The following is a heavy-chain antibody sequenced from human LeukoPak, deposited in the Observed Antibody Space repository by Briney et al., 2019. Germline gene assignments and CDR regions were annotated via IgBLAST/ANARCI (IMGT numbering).Heavy chain of an antibody. CDR1: GGSISSGGYY. V-gene: IGHV4-61*08. CDR2: IYYSGST. D-gene: IGHD3-10*01. J-gene: IGHJ4*02. CDR3: ASWYYYGSGSYYTFDY. Sequence: PSETLSLTCTVSGGSISSGGYYWSWIRQHPGKGLEWIGYIYYSGSTNYNPSLKSRVTISVDTSKNQFSLKLSSVTAADTAVYYCASWYYYGSGSYYTFDYWGQGTLVTVSS.